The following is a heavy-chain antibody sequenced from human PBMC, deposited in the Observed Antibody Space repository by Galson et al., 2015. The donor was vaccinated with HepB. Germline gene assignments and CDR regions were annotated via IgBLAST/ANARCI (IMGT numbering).Heavy chain of an antibody. CDR2: IFPADSDT. Sequence: QSGAEVKKPGESLKISCKGSGYNFNTYWLGWVRQGPGKGLEWMGIIFPADSDTRYSPSFQGQVTMSADKSINTAYLQWSSLKASDSAMYYCAGQNRHSGSYYNPLYYWGQGTLVTVSS. J-gene: IGHJ4*02. CDR1: GYNFNTYW. V-gene: IGHV5-51*03. CDR3: AGQNRHSGSYYNPLYY. D-gene: IGHD3-10*01.